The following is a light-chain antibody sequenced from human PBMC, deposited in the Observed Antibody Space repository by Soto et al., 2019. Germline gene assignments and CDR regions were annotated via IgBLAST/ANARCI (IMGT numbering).Light chain of an antibody. CDR1: QGIRND. CDR3: LQDYSYPRT. CDR2: AAS. Sequence: ATQMTQSPSSLSASVGDRVTITCRASQGIRNDLGWYQQKPGKPPKLLIYAASILENGVPSRFSGSGSGTDFTLTISSLQPEDFATYFCLQDYSYPRTFGQGTKVEIK. V-gene: IGKV1-6*01. J-gene: IGKJ1*01.